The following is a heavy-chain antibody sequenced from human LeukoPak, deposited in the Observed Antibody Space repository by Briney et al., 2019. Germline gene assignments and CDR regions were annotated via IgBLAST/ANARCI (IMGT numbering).Heavy chain of an antibody. CDR3: AKDFFDCGSGSYPNRPFDY. CDR1: GFTFSRHG. Sequence: GGSLRLSCVASGFTFSRHGMNWVRQAPGKGLEWVSRINSDGSSTSYADSVKGRFTISRDNSKNTLYLQMNSLRAEDTAVYYCAKDFFDCGSGSYPNRPFDYWGQGTLVTVSS. V-gene: IGHV3-74*01. D-gene: IGHD3-10*01. CDR2: INSDGSST. J-gene: IGHJ4*02.